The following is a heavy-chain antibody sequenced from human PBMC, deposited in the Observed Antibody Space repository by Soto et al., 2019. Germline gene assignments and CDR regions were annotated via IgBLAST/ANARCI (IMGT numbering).Heavy chain of an antibody. Sequence: QVQLVESGGGVVQPGRSLRLSCATSGFTSNRFAVHWVRQAPGKGLEWVAAISYDGSIEYYADSAKGRFAISRDGSQSTVFLQMCGLTVDDTAVYYCARAGGSSSWFAYYGMTVWGQGTTVTVSS. V-gene: IGHV3-30*09. J-gene: IGHJ6*02. CDR2: ISYDGSIE. CDR3: ARAGGSSSWFAYYGMTV. CDR1: GFTSNRFA. D-gene: IGHD3-10*01.